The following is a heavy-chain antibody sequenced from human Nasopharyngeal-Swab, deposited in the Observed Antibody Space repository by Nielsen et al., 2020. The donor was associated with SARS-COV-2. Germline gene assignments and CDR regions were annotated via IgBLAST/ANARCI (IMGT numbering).Heavy chain of an antibody. CDR2: TYYRSKWYN. CDR3: ARDSYYYGHAGYFDL. V-gene: IGHV6-1*01. CDR1: GDSVSSNSAA. D-gene: IGHD3-22*01. Sequence: LRLSCAISGDSVSSNSAAWNWIRQSPSRGLEWLGRTYYRSKWYNDYAVSVKSRITINPDTSKNQFSLQLNSVTPEDTAVYYCARDSYYYGHAGYFDLWGRGTLVTVSS. J-gene: IGHJ2*01.